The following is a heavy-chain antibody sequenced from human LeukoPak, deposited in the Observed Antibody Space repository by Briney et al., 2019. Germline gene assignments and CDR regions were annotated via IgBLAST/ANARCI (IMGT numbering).Heavy chain of an antibody. Sequence: GGSLRLSCAASGFTVSSNYMSWVRQAPGKGLAWVSVIYSGGSTYYADSVKARFTISRDNSKNTLYLQMNSLRGEDTAVYYCAREGQEYYDILTGAFDYWGQGTLVTVSS. CDR1: GFTVSSNY. J-gene: IGHJ4*02. CDR3: AREGQEYYDILTGAFDY. CDR2: IYSGGST. V-gene: IGHV3-53*01. D-gene: IGHD3-9*01.